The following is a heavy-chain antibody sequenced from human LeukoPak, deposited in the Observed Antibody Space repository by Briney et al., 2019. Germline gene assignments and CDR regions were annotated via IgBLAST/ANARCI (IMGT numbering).Heavy chain of an antibody. V-gene: IGHV1-69*05. CDR3: AREGYSSGSYHVEYFQH. J-gene: IGHJ1*01. CDR2: IIPIFGTA. CDR1: GGTFSSYA. D-gene: IGHD1-26*01. Sequence: GASVKVSCKASGGTFSSYAISWVRQAPGQGLEWMGGIIPIFGTANYAQKFQGRVTITTDESTSTAYMELSSLRSEDTAVYYCAREGYSSGSYHVEYFQHWGQGTLVTVSS.